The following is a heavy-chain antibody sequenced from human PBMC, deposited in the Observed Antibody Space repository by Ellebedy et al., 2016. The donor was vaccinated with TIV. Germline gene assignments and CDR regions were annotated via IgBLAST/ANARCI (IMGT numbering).Heavy chain of an antibody. Sequence: SGPTLVKPTQTLTLTYTFSGFSLSTSGMCVSWIRQPPGKALEWLALIDWDDDKYYSTSLKTRLTISKDTSKNQVVLTMTNMDPVDTATYYCAREYYDFWSGSYTFDYWGQGTLVTVSS. V-gene: IGHV2-70*01. D-gene: IGHD3-3*01. CDR2: IDWDDDK. CDR3: AREYYDFWSGSYTFDY. J-gene: IGHJ4*02. CDR1: GFSLSTSGMC.